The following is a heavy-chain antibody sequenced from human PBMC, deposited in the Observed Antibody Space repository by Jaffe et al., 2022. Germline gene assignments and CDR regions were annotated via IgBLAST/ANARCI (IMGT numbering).Heavy chain of an antibody. V-gene: IGHV3-23*01. CDR1: GFTFSSYA. CDR3: AKGFRELLSRGPGVDY. Sequence: EVQLLESGGGLVQPGGSLRLSCAASGFTFSSYAMTWVRQAPGKGLELVSVISGSGGTTYYTDSVKGRFTISRDNSKNTLSLQMNSLRADDTAVYYCAKGFRELLSRGPGVDYWGQGTLVTVSS. J-gene: IGHJ4*02. D-gene: IGHD3-10*01. CDR2: ISGSGGTT.